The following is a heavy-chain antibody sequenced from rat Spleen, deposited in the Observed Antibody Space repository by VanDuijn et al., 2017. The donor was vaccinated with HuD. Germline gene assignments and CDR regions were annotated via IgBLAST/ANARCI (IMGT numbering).Heavy chain of an antibody. CDR2: IIYDGSST. V-gene: IGHV5-17*01. Sequence: EVQLVESGGGLVQPGRSLKLSCAASGFTFSDYAMAWVREAPKKGLEWVATIIYDGSSTYYRDSVKGRFTISRDNAKSTLYLQMDSLRSEDTDTYYCARHRNLYWYFDFWGPGTMVTVSS. CDR1: GFTFSDYA. J-gene: IGHJ1*01. CDR3: ARHRNLYWYFDF.